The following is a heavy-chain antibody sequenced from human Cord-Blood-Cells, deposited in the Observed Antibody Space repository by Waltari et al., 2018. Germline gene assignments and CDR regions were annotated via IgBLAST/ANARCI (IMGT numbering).Heavy chain of an antibody. CDR3: ARDTDSAAGTRNWFDP. J-gene: IGHJ5*02. CDR2: INAGNGNT. Sequence: QVQLVQSGAEVKKPGASVKVSCKASGYTFTSYAMHWVRQAPGQRLEWMGWINAGNGNTKYSQKFQGRVTITRDTSASTAYMELSSLRSEDTAVYYCARDTDSAAGTRNWFDPWGQGTLVTVSS. D-gene: IGHD6-13*01. CDR1: GYTFTSYA. V-gene: IGHV1-3*01.